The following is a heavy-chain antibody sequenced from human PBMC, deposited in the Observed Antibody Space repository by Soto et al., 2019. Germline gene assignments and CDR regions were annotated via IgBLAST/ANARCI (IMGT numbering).Heavy chain of an antibody. CDR2: INHSGST. Sequence: SETLSLTCAVYGESFSGYYWSWIRQPPGKGLEWIGEINHSGSTNYNPSLKSRVTISVDTSKNQFSLNLTSVTAADSAVYFCARGDTSILTPASWGQGTLVTVSS. CDR1: GESFSGYY. V-gene: IGHV4-34*01. CDR3: ARGDTSILTPAS. D-gene: IGHD5-18*01. J-gene: IGHJ5*02.